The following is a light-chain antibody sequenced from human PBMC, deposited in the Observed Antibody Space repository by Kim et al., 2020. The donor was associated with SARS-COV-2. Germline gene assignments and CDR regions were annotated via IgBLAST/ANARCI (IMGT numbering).Light chain of an antibody. CDR1: SRRSYY. J-gene: IGLJ2*01. Sequence: VALGQTVRITCQGDSRRSYYATWYQQKPRQAPVLVIYGRNNRPSGIPDRFSGSASGNTASLTISGAQAEDEADFYCQSRDSGGSVIFGGGTQLTVL. V-gene: IGLV3-19*01. CDR2: GRN. CDR3: QSRDSGGSVI.